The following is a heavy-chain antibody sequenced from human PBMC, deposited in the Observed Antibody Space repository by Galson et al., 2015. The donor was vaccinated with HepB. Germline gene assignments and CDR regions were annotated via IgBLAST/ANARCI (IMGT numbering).Heavy chain of an antibody. Sequence: SVKVSCKASGYTFTNYYIHWVRQTPGQGLEWMGIIYPSVDNADYTQNFQGRVTMTRYTYTSTVYMEMSSLTSDDTAAYYCVREYHGGTFDIWGQGTMVTVSS. D-gene: IGHD1-1*01. CDR2: IYPSVDNA. J-gene: IGHJ3*02. CDR1: GYTFTNYY. CDR3: VREYHGGTFDI. V-gene: IGHV1-46*01.